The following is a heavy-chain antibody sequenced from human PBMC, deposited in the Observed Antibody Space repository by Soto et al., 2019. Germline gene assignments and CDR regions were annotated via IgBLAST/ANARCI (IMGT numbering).Heavy chain of an antibody. CDR3: ASEYSSGWFPYHGMDV. Sequence: VQLLESGGGLVQPGGSLRLSCAASGFSFSSYAMSWVRQAPGKGLEWVSAIRGSGGSTYYADSVKGRFTISRDNSKNMLYLQMNNLRAEDTAEYYCASEYSSGWFPYHGMDVWGQGTTVTVSS. V-gene: IGHV3-23*01. J-gene: IGHJ6*02. CDR2: IRGSGGST. D-gene: IGHD6-25*01. CDR1: GFSFSSYA.